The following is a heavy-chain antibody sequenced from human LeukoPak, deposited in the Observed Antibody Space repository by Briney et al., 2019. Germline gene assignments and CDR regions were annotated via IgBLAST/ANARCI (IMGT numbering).Heavy chain of an antibody. J-gene: IGHJ6*04. V-gene: IGHV3-30*02. Sequence: PGGSLRLSCAAFGFTFSSYGMHWVRQAPGRGLEWMAFIQYDGSNKFYADSVKGRFTISRDNSKNTLYLQMNSLRADDTAVYYCAELGITMIGGVWGKGTTVTISS. CDR1: GFTFSSYG. CDR3: AELGITMIGGV. CDR2: IQYDGSNK. D-gene: IGHD3-10*02.